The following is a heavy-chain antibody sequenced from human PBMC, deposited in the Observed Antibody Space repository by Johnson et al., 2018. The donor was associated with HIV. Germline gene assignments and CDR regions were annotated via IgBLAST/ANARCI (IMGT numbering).Heavy chain of an antibody. CDR1: GFTVSTNY. J-gene: IGHJ3*02. CDR3: ALTSYYDSRGAFDI. D-gene: IGHD3-22*01. CDR2: LSWNSGTV. V-gene: IGHV3-9*01. Sequence: VQLVESGGGLIQPGGSLRLSCAASGFTVSTNYMTWVRQAPGKGLEWVSGLSWNSGTVAYADSVKGRFTISRDNARKSLYLQMNSLRTEDTAFYYCALTSYYDSRGAFDIWDQGTMVTVSS.